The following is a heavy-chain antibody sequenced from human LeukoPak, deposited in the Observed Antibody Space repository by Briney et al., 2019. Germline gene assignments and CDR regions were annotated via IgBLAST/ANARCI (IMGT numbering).Heavy chain of an antibody. V-gene: IGHV3-30*06. Sequence: GRSLRLSCVASGFTFSSFSMHWVRQPPGKGLEWVAGISYDGSHKYYGDSVKGRFTISRDNSKNTVYLQMNTLGPQDTAVFYCASDPNRLADSGGDYFDNWGQGTLVTVSS. D-gene: IGHD2-15*01. J-gene: IGHJ4*02. CDR1: GFTFSSFS. CDR3: ASDPNRLADSGGDYFDN. CDR2: ISYDGSHK.